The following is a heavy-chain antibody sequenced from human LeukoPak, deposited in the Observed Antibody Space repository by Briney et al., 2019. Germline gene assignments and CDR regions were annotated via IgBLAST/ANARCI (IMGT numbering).Heavy chain of an antibody. Sequence: RASVKVSCKASGYTFTSYYMHWVRQAPGQGLEWMGGIIPIFGTANYAQKFQGRVTITADESTSTAYMELSSLRSEDTAVYYCAACFQLPHPPYYYYMDVWGKGTTVTVSS. V-gene: IGHV1-69*13. J-gene: IGHJ6*03. CDR3: AACFQLPHPPYYYYMDV. D-gene: IGHD2-2*01. CDR2: IIPIFGTA. CDR1: GYTFTSYY.